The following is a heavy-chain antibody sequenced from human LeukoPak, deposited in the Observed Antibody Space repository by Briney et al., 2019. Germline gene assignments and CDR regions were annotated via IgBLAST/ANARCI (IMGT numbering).Heavy chain of an antibody. Sequence: PGGSLRLSCAASGFTFSSYAMSWVRQAPGKGLEWVSAISGSGGSTYYADSVKGRFTISRDNSKNTLYLQMNSLRAEDTAVYYCARDYYDSSGYYDYWGQGTLVTVSS. CDR2: ISGSGGST. D-gene: IGHD3-22*01. J-gene: IGHJ4*02. CDR3: ARDYYDSSGYYDY. CDR1: GFTFSSYA. V-gene: IGHV3-23*01.